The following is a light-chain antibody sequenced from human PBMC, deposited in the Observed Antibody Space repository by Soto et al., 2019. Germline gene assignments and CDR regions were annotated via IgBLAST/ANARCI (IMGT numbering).Light chain of an antibody. Sequence: EIVLTQSPGTLSLSPGERATLSCRASQSVSSRHLAWYQQKPGQAPRLLIYGGSSRATGIPDRFSGSGSGTDFTLTISRLEPEDFAVYSCQPYGSSPPTFGGGTKVEIK. CDR2: GGS. V-gene: IGKV3-20*01. J-gene: IGKJ4*01. CDR1: QSVSSRH. CDR3: QPYGSSPPT.